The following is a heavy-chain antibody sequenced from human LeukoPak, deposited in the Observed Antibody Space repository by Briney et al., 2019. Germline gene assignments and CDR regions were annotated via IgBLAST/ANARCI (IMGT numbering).Heavy chain of an antibody. CDR1: GFIVSSNY. CDR3: ARAPMTTEDY. V-gene: IGHV3-53*01. CDR2: IYSGGGT. J-gene: IGHJ4*02. Sequence: GGSLRLSCVASGFIVSSNYMSWVRQAPGKGLEWVSVIYSGGGTNYADSVEGRFTISRDRSKNTLYLQMNSLRVEDTAVYYCARAPMTTEDYWGQGTLVTVSS. D-gene: IGHD4-17*01.